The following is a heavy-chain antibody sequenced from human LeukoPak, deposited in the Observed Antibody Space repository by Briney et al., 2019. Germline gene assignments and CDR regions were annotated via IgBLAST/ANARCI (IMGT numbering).Heavy chain of an antibody. CDR3: ARNEGVLIFDY. V-gene: IGHV4-61*01. CDR1: GVSVSSGSYY. CDR2: IYYSGST. Sequence: PSETLSLTCTVSGVSVSSGSYYWSWIRQPPGKGLEWIGYIYYSGSTNYNPSLKSRVTISVDTSKNQFSLKLSSMTAADTAVYYCARNEGVLIFDYWGQGTLVTVSS. J-gene: IGHJ4*02.